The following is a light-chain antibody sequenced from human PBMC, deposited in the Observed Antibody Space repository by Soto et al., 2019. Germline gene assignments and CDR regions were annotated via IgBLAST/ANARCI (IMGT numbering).Light chain of an antibody. CDR2: DAS. CDR1: QSVSSN. V-gene: IGKV3-15*01. Sequence: DIVMTQSPAPLSVSPGERATLSCRGSQSVSSNLAWYQQQPGQAPRLLIYDASTRATGVPARFSGSGSGTECTLTISSLQSEDVAVYYCQQHDSWPRTLGQGTKVDIK. J-gene: IGKJ1*01. CDR3: QQHDSWPRT.